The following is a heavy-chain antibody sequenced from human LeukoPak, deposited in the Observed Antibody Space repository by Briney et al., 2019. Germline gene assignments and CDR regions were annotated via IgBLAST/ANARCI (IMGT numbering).Heavy chain of an antibody. CDR1: GFTFSSYA. J-gene: IGHJ3*02. Sequence: PGGSLRLSCAAPGFTFSSYAMHWVRQAPGKGLEWVAVISYDGSNKYYADSVKGRFTISRDNSKNTLYLQMNSLRAEDTAVYYCARMNWGDAFDIWGQGTMVTVSS. CDR3: ARMNWGDAFDI. CDR2: ISYDGSNK. V-gene: IGHV3-30-3*01. D-gene: IGHD7-27*01.